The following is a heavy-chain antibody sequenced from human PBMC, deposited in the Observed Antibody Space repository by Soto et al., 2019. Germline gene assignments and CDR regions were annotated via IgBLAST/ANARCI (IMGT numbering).Heavy chain of an antibody. CDR3: ARSVFP. Sequence: QVQLQESGPGLVKPSQTLSLTCTVSGGSISTGGYYWNWIRQHPGKGLEWIGYFYYSGSTYYNPSLTSRVTISVNTSKNQVSLKLSSVTAADTAVYYCARSVFPWGQGTLVTVSS. CDR2: FYYSGST. CDR1: GGSISTGGYY. V-gene: IGHV4-31*03. J-gene: IGHJ5*02.